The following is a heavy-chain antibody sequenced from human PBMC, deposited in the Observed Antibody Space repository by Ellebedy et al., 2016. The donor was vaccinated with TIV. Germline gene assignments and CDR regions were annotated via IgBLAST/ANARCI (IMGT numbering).Heavy chain of an antibody. J-gene: IGHJ4*02. CDR2: IKQDGSEQ. Sequence: GESLKISCAASGFSFNNYWMNWARQAPGKGLEWVANIKQDGSEQYYVDSVKGRFTISRDNAKNSLYLQMNSLRGEDTAMYYCVRGVGWVTDYWGQGTLVTVSS. V-gene: IGHV3-7*03. D-gene: IGHD1-26*01. CDR3: VRGVGWVTDY. CDR1: GFSFNNYW.